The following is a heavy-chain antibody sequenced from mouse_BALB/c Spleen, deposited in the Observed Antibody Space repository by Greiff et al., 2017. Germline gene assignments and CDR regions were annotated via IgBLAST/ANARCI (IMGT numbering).Heavy chain of an antibody. Sequence: VKLMESGAELARPGASVKLSCKASGYTFTDYYINWVKQRTGQGLEWIGEIYPGSGNTYYNEKFKGKATLTADKSSSTAYMQLSSLTSEDSAVYFCARSYYYGSSYAMDYWGQGTSVTVSS. CDR1: GYTFTDYY. CDR3: ARSYYYGSSYAMDY. V-gene: IGHV1-77*01. CDR2: IYPGSGNT. D-gene: IGHD1-1*01. J-gene: IGHJ4*01.